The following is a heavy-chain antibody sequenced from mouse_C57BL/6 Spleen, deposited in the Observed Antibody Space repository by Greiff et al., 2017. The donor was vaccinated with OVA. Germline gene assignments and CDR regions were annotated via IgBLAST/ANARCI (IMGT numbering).Heavy chain of an antibody. CDR3: ARYYGNYGDAMDY. Sequence: LVESGPELVKPGASVKISCKASGYTFTDYYINWVKQRPGQGLEWIGWIFPGSGSTYYNEKFKGKATLTVDKSSSTAYMLLSSLTSEDSAVYFCARYYGNYGDAMDYWGQGTSVTVSS. J-gene: IGHJ4*01. V-gene: IGHV1-75*01. CDR1: GYTFTDYY. CDR2: IFPGSGST. D-gene: IGHD2-1*01.